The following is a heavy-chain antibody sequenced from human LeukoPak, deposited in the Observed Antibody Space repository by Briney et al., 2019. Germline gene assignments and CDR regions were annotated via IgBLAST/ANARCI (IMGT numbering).Heavy chain of an antibody. Sequence: PGGSLRLSCAASAFTFSSYGMSWVRQAPGKGLEWVSAISGSGTSTYYADSVKGRFTISRDNSKNTLYLQMNSLRAEDTAVYYCAKGNYDILTGYLYYFDYWGQGTLVTVSS. CDR2: ISGSGTST. CDR1: AFTFSSYG. CDR3: AKGNYDILTGYLYYFDY. D-gene: IGHD3-9*01. J-gene: IGHJ4*02. V-gene: IGHV3-23*01.